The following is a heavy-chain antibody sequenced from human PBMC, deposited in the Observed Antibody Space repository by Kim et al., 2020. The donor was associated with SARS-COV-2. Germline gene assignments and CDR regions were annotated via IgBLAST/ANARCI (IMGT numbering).Heavy chain of an antibody. Sequence: GGSLRLSCTASGFTFGDYAMSWVRQAPGKGLEWVGFIRSKAYGGTTEYAASVKGRFTISRDDSKSIAYLQMNSLKTEDTAVYYCTREGGYYYDSSGYYYGHFDYWGQGTVVTVSS. J-gene: IGHJ4*02. D-gene: IGHD3-22*01. CDR3: TREGGYYYDSSGYYYGHFDY. CDR1: GFTFGDYA. CDR2: IRSKAYGGTT. V-gene: IGHV3-49*04.